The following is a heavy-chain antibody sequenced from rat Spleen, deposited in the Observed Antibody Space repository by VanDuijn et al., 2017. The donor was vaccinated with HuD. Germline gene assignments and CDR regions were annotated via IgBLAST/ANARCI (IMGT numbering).Heavy chain of an antibody. D-gene: IGHD1-10*01. CDR1: GFTFSTAW. Sequence: EVQVLESGGGLVQPGNSLKLSCATSGFTFSTAWMYWYRQFPEKRLEWVARIKAKSNNYATDYTESVKGRFTISRDDSKSSVYLQMNSLKEEDTATYYCATRDNNYAYWGQGVMVTVSS. CDR2: IKAKSNNYAT. J-gene: IGHJ2*01. V-gene: IGHV6-6*01. CDR3: ATRDNNYAY.